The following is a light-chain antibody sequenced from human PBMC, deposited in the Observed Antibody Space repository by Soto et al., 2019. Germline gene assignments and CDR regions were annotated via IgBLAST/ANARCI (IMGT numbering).Light chain of an antibody. CDR3: QHFGTLSWT. V-gene: IGKV3-20*01. J-gene: IGKJ1*01. CDR1: QTISSAS. CDR2: LAS. Sequence: EVVLTQSPGILSLSPGERATLSCRASQTISSASVAWYQQKGGQAPRLLMYLASTRAPGISDRFSGGGSGTDFTLTISRLEPEDLAVYHCQHFGTLSWTFGQGTRVEI.